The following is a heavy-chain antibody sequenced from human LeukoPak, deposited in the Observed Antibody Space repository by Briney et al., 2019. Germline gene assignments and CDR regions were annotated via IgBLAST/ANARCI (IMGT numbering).Heavy chain of an antibody. J-gene: IGHJ4*02. CDR3: ARGAHYYDILTGYPRPQYYFDY. D-gene: IGHD3-9*01. V-gene: IGHV4-34*01. CDR1: GGSFSGYY. CDR2: INHSGST. Sequence: SETLSLTCAVYGGSFSGYYWSWIRQPPGKGLEWIGEINHSGSTNYNPSLKSRVNISVDTSKNQFPLKLSSVTAADTAVYYCARGAHYYDILTGYPRPQYYFDYWGQGTLVTVSS.